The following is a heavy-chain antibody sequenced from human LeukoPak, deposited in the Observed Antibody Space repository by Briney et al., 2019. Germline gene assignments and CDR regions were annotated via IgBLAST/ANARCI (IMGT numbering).Heavy chain of an antibody. V-gene: IGHV1-69*13. CDR3: ARKRGYSYGPFDY. D-gene: IGHD5-18*01. CDR2: IIPIFGTA. J-gene: IGHJ4*02. Sequence: ASVKVSCKASGGTFSSYAISWVRQAPGQGLEWMGGIIPIFGTANYAQKFQGRVTITADESTSTAYMELCSLRSEDTAVYYCARKRGYSYGPFDYWGQGTLVTVSS. CDR1: GGTFSSYA.